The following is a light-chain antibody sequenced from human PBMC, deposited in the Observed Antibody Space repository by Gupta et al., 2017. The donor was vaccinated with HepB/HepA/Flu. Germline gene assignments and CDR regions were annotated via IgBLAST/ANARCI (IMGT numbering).Light chain of an antibody. V-gene: IGKV1-39*01. CDR2: AAS. CDR3: QQSDSTPIT. J-gene: IGKJ1*01. Sequence: DTQMTQYPSSLSASVGDRVTITCRASQSISSYLNWYQQKPGKAPKLLIYAASSLQSGVPSRFSGSGSGTDFTLTISSLQPEDFATYYCQQSDSTPITFGQATKVQIK. CDR1: QSISSY.